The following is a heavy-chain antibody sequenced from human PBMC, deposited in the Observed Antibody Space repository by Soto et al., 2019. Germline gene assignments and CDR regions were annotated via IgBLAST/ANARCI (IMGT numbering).Heavy chain of an antibody. V-gene: IGHV4-39*01. D-gene: IGHD6-6*01. CDR1: GGSISSSGYH. Sequence: QLQLQESGPGLVKPPETLSLTCTVSGGSISSSGYHWGWIRQPPGKGLAWIGSIYYSGSTYYNPSLESRVTIYVNTFKIRFSLKVASVTAADTGVYYCATYSNSSGWFDLWGQGTLVRVSS. CDR3: ATYSNSSGWFDL. J-gene: IGHJ5*02. CDR2: IYYSGST.